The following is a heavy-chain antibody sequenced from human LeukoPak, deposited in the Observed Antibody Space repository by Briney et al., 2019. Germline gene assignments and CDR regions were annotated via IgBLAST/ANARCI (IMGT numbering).Heavy chain of an antibody. J-gene: IGHJ4*02. V-gene: IGHV1-2*02. CDR1: GYTFTGYY. CDR2: INPNSGGT. D-gene: IGHD2-15*01. Sequence: GASVKVSCEASGYTFTGYYMHWVRQAPGQGLEWMGWINPNSGGTNYAQKFQGRVTMTRDTSISTAYMELSRLRSDDTAVYYCARGYCSGGSCYLVFDYWGQGTLVTVSS. CDR3: ARGYCSGGSCYLVFDY.